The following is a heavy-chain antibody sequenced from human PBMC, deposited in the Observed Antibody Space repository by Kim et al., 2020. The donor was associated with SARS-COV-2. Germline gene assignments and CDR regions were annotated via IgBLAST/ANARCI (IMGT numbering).Heavy chain of an antibody. Sequence: GGSLRLSCAASGFTFSSYAMHWVRQAPGKGLEWVAVIWYDGSNKYYADSVKGRFTISRDNSKNTLYLQMNSLRAEDTAVYYCAKLDYYGSGSYPPVDYWGQGTLVTVSS. CDR1: GFTFSSYA. J-gene: IGHJ4*02. V-gene: IGHV3-33*06. CDR3: AKLDYYGSGSYPPVDY. D-gene: IGHD3-10*01. CDR2: IWYDGSNK.